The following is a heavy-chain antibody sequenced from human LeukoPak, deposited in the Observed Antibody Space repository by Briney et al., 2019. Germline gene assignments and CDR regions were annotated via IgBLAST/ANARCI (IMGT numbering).Heavy chain of an antibody. CDR1: GFTFSSYE. CDR3: APSPNYFDY. CDR2: ISSSGRTI. J-gene: IGHJ4*02. V-gene: IGHV3-48*03. Sequence: GGSLRLSCVASGFTFSSYEMNWVRQAPGKGLEWVSYISSSGRTIYYADSVKGRFTISRDDAKNSLYLQMSSLRVEDTAVYYCAPSPNYFDYWGQGTLVTVSS.